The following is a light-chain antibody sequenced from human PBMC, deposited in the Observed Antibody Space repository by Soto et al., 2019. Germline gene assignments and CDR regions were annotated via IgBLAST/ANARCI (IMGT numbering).Light chain of an antibody. CDR3: QHHYNAPET. CDR2: AAS. Sequence: DIPMTQSPSSLSASVGDRVTITCRASQGISSYLAWYQQRPGKVPKVLIYAASTLHSGVPSRFSGSGSGTDFTLNISNVQPEDVATYYCQHHYNAPETSGQGTKVEIK. V-gene: IGKV1-27*01. CDR1: QGISSY. J-gene: IGKJ1*01.